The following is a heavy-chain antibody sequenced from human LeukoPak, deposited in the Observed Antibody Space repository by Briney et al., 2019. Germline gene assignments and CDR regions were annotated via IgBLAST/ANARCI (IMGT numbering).Heavy chain of an antibody. J-gene: IGHJ4*02. Sequence: SVKVSCKASGGTFSSYAISWVRQAPGQGLEWMGGIIPIFGTANYAQKFQGRVTITADESTSTAYMELSSLRSEDTAVYYCARDRYYYGSGSRYWDYWGQGTLVTVSS. CDR3: ARDRYYYGSGSRYWDY. V-gene: IGHV1-69*13. D-gene: IGHD3-10*01. CDR2: IIPIFGTA. CDR1: GGTFSSYA.